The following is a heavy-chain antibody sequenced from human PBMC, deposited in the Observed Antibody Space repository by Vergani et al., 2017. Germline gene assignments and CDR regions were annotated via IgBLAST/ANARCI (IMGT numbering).Heavy chain of an antibody. J-gene: IGHJ4*02. CDR1: GGSLSSGSYY. V-gene: IGHV4-61*02. CDR3: ARGWYSSRVIPYFDY. D-gene: IGHD6-13*01. Sequence: QVQLQESGPGLVKPSQTLSLTCTVSGGSLSSGSYYWSWIRQPAGKGLEWIGRIYTSGSTNYNPSLKSRVTISVDTSKNQFSLKLSSVTAADTAVYYCARGWYSSRVIPYFDYWGQGTLVTVSS. CDR2: IYTSGST.